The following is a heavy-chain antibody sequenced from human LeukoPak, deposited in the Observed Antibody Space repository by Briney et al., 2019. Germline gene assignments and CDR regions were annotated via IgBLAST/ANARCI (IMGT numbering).Heavy chain of an antibody. Sequence: GASVKVSCKASGGTFSSYAISWVRQAPGQGLEWMGGIIPIFGTANYAQKFQGRVTITADESTSTAYMELSNLRSEDTAVYYCRCSGSTSSSGAFDIWGQGTMVTVSS. V-gene: IGHV1-69*13. J-gene: IGHJ3*02. D-gene: IGHD1-26*01. CDR1: GGTFSSYA. CDR3: RCSGSTSSSGAFDI. CDR2: IIPIFGTA.